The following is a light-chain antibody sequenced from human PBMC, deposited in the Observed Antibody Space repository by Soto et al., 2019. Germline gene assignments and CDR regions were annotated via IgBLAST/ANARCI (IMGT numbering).Light chain of an antibody. CDR3: QVWDRSSDHVV. CDR1: NIGSKS. Sequence: SYELTQPPSVSVAPGKTAMITCGGDNIGSKSVHWYQQKPGQAPVVVINYNSDRPSGIPDRFSGSNSGRTATLTITRVEAGDEADDYCQVWDRSSDHVVFGGGTKLTVL. J-gene: IGLJ2*01. V-gene: IGLV3-21*04. CDR2: YNS.